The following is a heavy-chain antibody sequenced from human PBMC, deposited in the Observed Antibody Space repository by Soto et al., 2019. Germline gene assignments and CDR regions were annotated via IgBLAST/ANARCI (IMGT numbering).Heavy chain of an antibody. CDR2: ISAYDGYT. V-gene: IGHV1-18*01. J-gene: IGHJ6*02. Sequence: QVQLVQSGAEVKKPGASVKVSCKASGYTFTSYGINWVRQAPGQGLEWLGWISAYDGYTNYAQILQGRVFMTTDTSPXTAYMELRSLRSDDTAMYYCARGGFYDSSGARNYYYYGMNVWGQGTTVTVSS. CDR1: GYTFTSYG. CDR3: ARGGFYDSSGARNYYYYGMNV. D-gene: IGHD3-22*01.